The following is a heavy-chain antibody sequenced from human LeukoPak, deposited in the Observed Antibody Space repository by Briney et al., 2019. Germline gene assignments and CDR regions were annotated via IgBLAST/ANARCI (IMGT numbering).Heavy chain of an antibody. CDR3: AKAYYYDSSGYGSGMDY. V-gene: IGHV3-23*01. Sequence: PGGSLRLSCAASGFTFSSYAMSWVRQAPGKGLEWVSAISGSGGSTYYADSVKGRFIISRDNSKNTLYLQMDSLRAEDTAVYYCAKAYYYDSSGYGSGMDYWGQGTLVTVSS. D-gene: IGHD3-22*01. CDR1: GFTFSSYA. CDR2: ISGSGGST. J-gene: IGHJ4*02.